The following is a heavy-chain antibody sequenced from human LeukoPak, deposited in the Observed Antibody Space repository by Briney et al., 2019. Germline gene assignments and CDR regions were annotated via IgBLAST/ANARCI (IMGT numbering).Heavy chain of an antibody. V-gene: IGHV3-74*01. CDR3: VRDPSNSGNWFDL. D-gene: IGHD4-11*01. CDR2: LGTDGTYT. J-gene: IGHJ5*02. CDR1: GFNLRDYW. Sequence: GGSLRLSCAASGFNLRDYWMHWVRQASGKGLVWVSRLGTDGTYTNYADSVTGRFTISRDNAKNTPYLQMDSLRAEDTSFYYCVRDPSNSGNWFDLWGQGTLVTVSS.